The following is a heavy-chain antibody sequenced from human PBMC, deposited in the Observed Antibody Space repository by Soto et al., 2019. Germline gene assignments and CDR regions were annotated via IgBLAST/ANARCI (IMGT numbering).Heavy chain of an antibody. J-gene: IGHJ6*02. CDR1: GYTFTSYY. CDR2: INPDSGVT. V-gene: IGHV1-2*02. CDR3: ARDRGVRDV. D-gene: IGHD2-8*01. Sequence: QVQLVQSGAEVTKPGASVKVSCKASGYTFTSYYMHWVRQAPGQGLEWMGWINPDSGVTYYPHKFQDRVTMSRDTSISTANMELSRLTSDDTALFYCARDRGVRDVWGQGTTVIVPS.